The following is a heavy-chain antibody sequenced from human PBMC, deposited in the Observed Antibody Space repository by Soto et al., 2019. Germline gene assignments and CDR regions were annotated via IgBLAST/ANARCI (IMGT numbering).Heavy chain of an antibody. Sequence: ASVKVSCKASGYTFTSYGISWVRQAPGQGLEWMGWISAYNGNTNYAQKLQGRVTMTTDTSTSTAYMELRSLRSDDTAVYYCARDARGYGDYVGWFDPWGQGTLVTVSS. CDR1: GYTFTSYG. CDR2: ISAYNGNT. J-gene: IGHJ5*02. D-gene: IGHD4-17*01. CDR3: ARDARGYGDYVGWFDP. V-gene: IGHV1-18*01.